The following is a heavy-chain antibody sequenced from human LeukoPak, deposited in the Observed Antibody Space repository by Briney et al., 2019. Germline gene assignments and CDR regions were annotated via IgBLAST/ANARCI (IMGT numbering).Heavy chain of an antibody. CDR1: GYTFTDYY. Sequence: VASVKVSCKASGYTFTDYYLHWVRQAPGQGLEWMGWIHPPSGGTNYAEKLQGRVTMTRDTSISTAYMELSRLTSDDAGVYYRVRDPGWLQVDYWGQGTLLTVSS. V-gene: IGHV1-2*02. J-gene: IGHJ4*02. CDR2: IHPPSGGT. D-gene: IGHD5-24*01. CDR3: VRDPGWLQVDY.